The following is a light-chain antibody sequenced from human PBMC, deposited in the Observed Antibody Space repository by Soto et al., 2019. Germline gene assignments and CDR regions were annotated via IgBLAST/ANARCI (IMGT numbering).Light chain of an antibody. J-gene: IGKJ1*01. Sequence: DIQMTQSPSTLSGSVGDRVTITCRASQTISSWLAWYQQKPGKAPKLLIYKASTLKSGVPSRFSGSGSGTEFTLTISSLQPEDFAVYYCLQDYNLPPTFGLGTKVDIK. V-gene: IGKV1-5*03. CDR1: QTISSW. CDR2: KAS. CDR3: LQDYNLPPT.